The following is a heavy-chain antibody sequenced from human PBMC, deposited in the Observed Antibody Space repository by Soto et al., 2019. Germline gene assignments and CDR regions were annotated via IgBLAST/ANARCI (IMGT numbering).Heavy chain of an antibody. Sequence: PGGSLRLSCAASGFTFSSYAMHWVRQAPGKGLEWVAVISYDGSNKYYADSVKGRFTISRDNSKNTLYLQMSSLRAEDTALYYCAKDRGVNTPKGYYYYGMDVWGQGTTVTVSS. CDR2: ISYDGSNK. V-gene: IGHV3-30-3*01. D-gene: IGHD2-15*01. CDR1: GFTFSSYA. CDR3: AKDRGVNTPKGYYYYGMDV. J-gene: IGHJ6*02.